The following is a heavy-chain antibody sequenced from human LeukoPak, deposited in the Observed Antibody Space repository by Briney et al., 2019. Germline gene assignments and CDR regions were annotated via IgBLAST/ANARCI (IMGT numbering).Heavy chain of an antibody. D-gene: IGHD3-3*01. CDR1: EFTFNNYA. CDR3: ARGGITIFGVIDY. V-gene: IGHV3-30-3*01. CDR2: ISYDGSSK. Sequence: GGSLRLSCSASEFTFNNYAMHWVRQAPGKGLEWVAVISYDGSSKYYVDSVKGRFTVSRDNSKNTLYLQMNSLRTEDTAVYYCARGGITIFGVIDYWGQGTLVTVSS. J-gene: IGHJ4*02.